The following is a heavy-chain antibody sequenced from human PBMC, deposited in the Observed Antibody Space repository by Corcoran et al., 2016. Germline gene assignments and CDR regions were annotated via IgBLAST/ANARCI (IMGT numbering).Heavy chain of an antibody. CDR2: INHSGST. CDR3: AICRGVCIVGATRFDY. Sequence: QVQLQQWGAGLLKPSETLSLTCAVYGGSFSGYYWSWIRQTQGKGLEWIGEINHSGSTNYNPSLKSRVTISVDTSKNQFSLMRSSVTAADTAVYYCAICRGVCIVGATRFDYWGQGTLVTVSS. CDR1: GGSFSGYY. V-gene: IGHV4-34*01. J-gene: IGHJ4*02. D-gene: IGHD1-26*01.